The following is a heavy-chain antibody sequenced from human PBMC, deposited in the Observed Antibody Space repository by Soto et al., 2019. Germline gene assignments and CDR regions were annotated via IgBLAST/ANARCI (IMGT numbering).Heavy chain of an antibody. J-gene: IGHJ4*02. CDR1: GFTFSTFT. V-gene: IGHV3-30-3*01. CDR2: ISDDGSEK. CDR3: ARDRGYHDSSGYYYPVPFDY. Sequence: GGSLRLSCAASGFTFSTFTMHWVRQAPGKGLEWVAVISDDGSEKYYTDSVKGRFTIARDNSKNTLYLQVNSLRAEDTAVYYCARDRGYHDSSGYYYPVPFDYWGQGTLVTVSS. D-gene: IGHD3-22*01.